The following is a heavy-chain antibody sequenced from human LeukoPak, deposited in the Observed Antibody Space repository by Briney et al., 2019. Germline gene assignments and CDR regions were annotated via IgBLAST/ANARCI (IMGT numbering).Heavy chain of an antibody. CDR3: ARDTSSSFYWFDP. V-gene: IGHV1-69*05. Sequence: SVKVSCKASGGTFSSYAISWVRQAPGQGLEWMGRIIPIFGTANYAQKFQGRVTITTDESTSTAYMEPSSLRSEDTAVYYCARDTSSSFYWFDPWGQGTLVTVSS. J-gene: IGHJ5*02. CDR2: IIPIFGTA. CDR1: GGTFSSYA. D-gene: IGHD6-6*01.